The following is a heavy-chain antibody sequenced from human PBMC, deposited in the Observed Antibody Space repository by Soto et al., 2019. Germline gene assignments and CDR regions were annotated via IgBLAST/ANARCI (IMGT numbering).Heavy chain of an antibody. CDR2: ISGGGGTT. D-gene: IGHD6-19*01. CDR1: GFTFNIYA. J-gene: IGHJ4*02. Sequence: EVRLLESGGGLVQPGGSLRLSCAASGFTFNIYAMNWVRQAPGKGLEWVSSISGGGGTTYYADSMNGRFTISRDNSKNTMFLQMSSLRAEDTAVYYCAKGRGDNSGRRAYDYWGQGTLVTVSS. V-gene: IGHV3-23*01. CDR3: AKGRGDNSGRRAYDY.